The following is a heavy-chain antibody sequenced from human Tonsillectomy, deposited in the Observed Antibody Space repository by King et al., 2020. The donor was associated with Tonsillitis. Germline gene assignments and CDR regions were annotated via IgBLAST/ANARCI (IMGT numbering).Heavy chain of an antibody. Sequence: VQLVESGGGVVQPGRSLRLSCAASGFTFSSYGMHWVRQAPGKGLEWVAVISYDGSNKYYADSVKGRFTISRDNSKNTLYLQMNSLRAEDTAVYYCAKGASSLDYWGHGTLVTVSS. CDR3: AKGASSLDY. CDR1: GFTFSSYG. D-gene: IGHD6-13*01. V-gene: IGHV3-30*18. CDR2: ISYDGSNK. J-gene: IGHJ4*01.